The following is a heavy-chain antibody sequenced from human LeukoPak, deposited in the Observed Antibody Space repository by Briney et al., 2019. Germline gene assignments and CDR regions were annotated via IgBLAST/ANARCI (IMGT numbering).Heavy chain of an antibody. Sequence: TGGSLRLSCAASGFTFNTYAMHWVRQAPGKGLEWVAMISYDETNTYHADSVNGRFTISRDNSKNSLYLQMNGLTTEDTAVYYCARDIIAVASSDHWGQGTLVIVSS. CDR1: GFTFNTYA. V-gene: IGHV3-30*04. J-gene: IGHJ4*02. D-gene: IGHD6-19*01. CDR2: ISYDETNT. CDR3: ARDIIAVASSDH.